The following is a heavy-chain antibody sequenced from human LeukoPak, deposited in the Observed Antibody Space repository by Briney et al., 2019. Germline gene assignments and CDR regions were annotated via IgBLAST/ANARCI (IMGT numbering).Heavy chain of an antibody. J-gene: IGHJ3*02. CDR3: ARGTEYYDFWSGYGDGFDI. V-gene: IGHV4-59*11. CDR1: GGSISSHY. CDR2: IYYSGST. Sequence: PSETLSLTCTVSGGSISSHYWSWIRQPPGKGLEWIGNIYYSGSTNYNSSLKSRVTISVDTSKNQFSLKLSSVTAADPAVYYCARGTEYYDFWSGYGDGFDIWGQGTMVTVSS. D-gene: IGHD3-3*01.